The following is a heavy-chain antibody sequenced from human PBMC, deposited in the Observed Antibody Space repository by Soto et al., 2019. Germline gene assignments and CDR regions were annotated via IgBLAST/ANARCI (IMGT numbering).Heavy chain of an antibody. CDR1: GFTFSSYS. CDR2: ISSSSSYI. J-gene: IGHJ6*03. D-gene: IGHD2-2*01. V-gene: IGHV3-21*01. Sequence: GGSLRLSCAASGFTFSSYSMNWVRQAPGKGPEWVSSISSSSSYIYYADSVKGRFTISRDNAKNSLYLQMNSLRAEDTAVYYCAREVDCSSTSCYGHNYYYYMDVWGKGTTVTVSS. CDR3: AREVDCSSTSCYGHNYYYYMDV.